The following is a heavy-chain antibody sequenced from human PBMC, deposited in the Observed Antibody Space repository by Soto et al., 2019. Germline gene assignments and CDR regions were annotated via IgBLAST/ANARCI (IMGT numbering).Heavy chain of an antibody. CDR3: ASGGIAVAGTPYFDY. CDR2: INHSGST. V-gene: IGHV4-34*01. J-gene: IGHJ4*02. Sequence: SETLCLTCAVYGGSFSGYYWSWIRQPPGKGLEWIGEINHSGSTNYNPSLKSRVTISVDTSKNQFSLELSSVTAADTAVYYCASGGIAVAGTPYFDYWGQGTLVTVSS. CDR1: GGSFSGYY. D-gene: IGHD6-19*01.